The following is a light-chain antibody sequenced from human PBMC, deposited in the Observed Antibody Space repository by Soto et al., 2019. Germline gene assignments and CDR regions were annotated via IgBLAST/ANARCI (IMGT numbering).Light chain of an antibody. Sequence: QSALTQPASVSGSPGQTITISCAGTKFDIGRYDYVSWYRQHPGEAPKLIIFEVNNRPSGVSNRFSGSKSGNTASLTIFGLQVEDEALYFCSSYTSASALGIFGGGTLLTVL. J-gene: IGLJ2*01. CDR3: SSYTSASALGI. CDR2: EVN. V-gene: IGLV2-14*01. CDR1: KFDIGRYDY.